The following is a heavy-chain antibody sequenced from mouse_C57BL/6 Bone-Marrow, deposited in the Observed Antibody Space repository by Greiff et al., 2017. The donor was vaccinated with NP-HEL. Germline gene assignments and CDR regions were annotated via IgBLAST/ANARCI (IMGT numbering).Heavy chain of an antibody. CDR1: GYTFTDYY. Sequence: VQRVESGAELVRPGATVKLSCKASGYTFTDYYINWVKQRPGQGLEWIARIYPGSGNTYYNEKFKGKATLTAEKSSSTAYMQLSSLTSEDSAVYFCARTTVVENDYWGQGTTLTVSS. CDR2: IYPGSGNT. CDR3: ARTTVVENDY. J-gene: IGHJ2*01. V-gene: IGHV1-76*01. D-gene: IGHD1-1*01.